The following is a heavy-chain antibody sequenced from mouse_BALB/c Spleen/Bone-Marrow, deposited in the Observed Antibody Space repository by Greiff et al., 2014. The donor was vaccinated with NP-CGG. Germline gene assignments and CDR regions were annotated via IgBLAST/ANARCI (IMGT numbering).Heavy chain of an antibody. D-gene: IGHD2-10*01. CDR2: INPSNGRT. V-gene: IGHV1S81*02. J-gene: IGHJ4*01. CDR1: GYTFPSYW. CDR3: AIGLLGDY. Sequence: QVQLQQSGAELVKPGASVKLSCKASGYTFPSYWMHWVKPRPGQGLEWIGEINPSNGRTNYNEKFKSKATLTVDKSSSTAYMQLSSLTSEDSAVYYCAIGLLGDYWGQGTSVTDSS.